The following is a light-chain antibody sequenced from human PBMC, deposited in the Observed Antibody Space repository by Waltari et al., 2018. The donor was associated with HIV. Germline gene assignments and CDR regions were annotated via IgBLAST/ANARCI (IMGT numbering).Light chain of an antibody. J-gene: IGLJ2*01. Sequence: QSALTPPASVSGSPGQSITISCTGTSSDVGGYNYVSWYQQHPGKAPKLMMYEVSNRPSGVSNRFSGSKSGNTASLTISGLQAEDEADYYCSSYTSSSTLGVFGGGTKLTVL. V-gene: IGLV2-14*01. CDR3: SSYTSSSTLGV. CDR1: SSDVGGYNY. CDR2: EVS.